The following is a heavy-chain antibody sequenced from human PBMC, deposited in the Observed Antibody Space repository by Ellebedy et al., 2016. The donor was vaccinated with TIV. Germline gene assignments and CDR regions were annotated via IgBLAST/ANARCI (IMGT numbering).Heavy chain of an antibody. CDR1: GFTFSRHA. D-gene: IGHD2-15*01. Sequence: PGGSLRLSCAASGFTFSRHAMHWVRQAPGKGLEWVAVISYDGNNKYCAESVKGRFTISRANSKNTLYLQMNSLRVEDTAVYYCARDRLRYCSGGNCYRSYFDYWGQGTLVTVSS. CDR3: ARDRLRYCSGGNCYRSYFDY. CDR2: ISYDGNNK. J-gene: IGHJ4*02. V-gene: IGHV3-30*04.